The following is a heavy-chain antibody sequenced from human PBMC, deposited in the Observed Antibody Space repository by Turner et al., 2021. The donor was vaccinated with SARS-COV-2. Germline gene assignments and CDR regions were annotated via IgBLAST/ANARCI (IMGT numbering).Heavy chain of an antibody. CDR1: GFTFSIYW. J-gene: IGHJ4*02. CDR2: INSDGSST. CDR3: AREGHTAMGVFFDY. V-gene: IGHV3-74*01. D-gene: IGHD5-18*01. Sequence: EVQLVASGGGLVQPGGSLSLSCAASGFTFSIYWMHWVRQAPGKGLVWVSRINSDGSSTSYADSVKGRFTISRDNAKNTLYLQMNSLRAEDTAVYYCAREGHTAMGVFFDYWGQGTLVTVSS.